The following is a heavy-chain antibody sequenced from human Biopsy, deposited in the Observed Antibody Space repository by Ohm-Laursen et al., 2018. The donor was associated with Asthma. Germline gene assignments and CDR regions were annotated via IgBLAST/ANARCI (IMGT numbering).Heavy chain of an antibody. CDR1: SGSGGYMRSGNYY. CDR2: IYYSGTT. D-gene: IGHD6-13*01. CDR3: VRGSSSWHHGPFHYYYGLDV. Sequence: TLSLTCSLSSGSGGYMRSGNYYWGWIRQPPGKGLEGIGSIYYSGTTYYNPSLESRVTVSPDTTKNQFSRKLTSVTAADTAVYYCVRGSSSWHHGPFHYYYGLDVWGQGTTATVSS. J-gene: IGHJ6*02. V-gene: IGHV4-39*01.